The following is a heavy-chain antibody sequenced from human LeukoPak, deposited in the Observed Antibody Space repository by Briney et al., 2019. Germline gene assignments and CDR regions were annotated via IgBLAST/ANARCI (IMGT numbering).Heavy chain of an antibody. CDR1: RFTVSDTY. V-gene: IGHV3-53*01. D-gene: IGHD2-21*01. CDR3: ASRHCSGGDCYFAGADPFDH. Sequence: GGSLRLSCEASRFTVSDTYMSWVRQSPGKGLEWVSVVYKDGKMFYIDSVKGRFAISRDTSKNTVYLQMNNLRAEDTAVYYCASRHCSGGDCYFAGADPFDHWGQGTLVTVSS. CDR2: VYKDGKM. J-gene: IGHJ4*02.